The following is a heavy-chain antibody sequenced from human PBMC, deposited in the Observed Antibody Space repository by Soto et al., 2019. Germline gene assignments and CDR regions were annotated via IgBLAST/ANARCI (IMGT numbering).Heavy chain of an antibody. Sequence: EVQLLESGGGLVQPGGSLRLSCAASGFTVNNHAMHWVRQAPGEGLEWVSGFAGDFINTRYADSVRGRFTISRDTSKNTLYLQMNSLRAEDTAVYYCARVSRGVRQYYFDYWGQGTLATVSS. D-gene: IGHD3-10*01. CDR2: FAGDFINT. J-gene: IGHJ4*02. CDR1: GFTVNNHA. CDR3: ARVSRGVRQYYFDY. V-gene: IGHV3-23*01.